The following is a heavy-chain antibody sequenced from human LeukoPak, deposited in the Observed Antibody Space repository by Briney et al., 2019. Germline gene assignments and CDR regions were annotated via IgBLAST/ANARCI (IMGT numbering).Heavy chain of an antibody. CDR1: GFTFSSYS. CDR3: ARASSVVVPAASAFDI. J-gene: IGHJ3*02. D-gene: IGHD2-2*01. V-gene: IGHV3-48*04. Sequence: PGGSLRLSCAASGFTFSSYSMNWVRQAPGKGLEWVSYISSSSSTIYYADSVKGRFSISRDNAKNSLYLQMNSLRAEDTAVYYCARASSVVVPAASAFDIWGQGTMVTVSS. CDR2: ISSSSSTI.